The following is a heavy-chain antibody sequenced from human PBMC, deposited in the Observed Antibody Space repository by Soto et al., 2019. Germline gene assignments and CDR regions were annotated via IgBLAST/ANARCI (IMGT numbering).Heavy chain of an antibody. CDR1: GGTFSSYA. CDR3: ARSSDSSSWYNYFDY. Sequence: ASVKVSCKASGGTFSSYAISWVRQAPGQGLEWMGGIIPIFGTANYAQKFQGRVTITADESTSTAYMELSSLRSEDTAVYYCARSSDSSSWYNYFDYWGQGTLVTVSS. D-gene: IGHD6-13*01. V-gene: IGHV1-69*13. CDR2: IIPIFGTA. J-gene: IGHJ4*02.